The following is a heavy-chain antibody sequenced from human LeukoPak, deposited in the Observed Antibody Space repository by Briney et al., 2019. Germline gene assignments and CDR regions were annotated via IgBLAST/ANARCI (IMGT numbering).Heavy chain of an antibody. CDR3: ARGAMGDFWSGYPYYFDY. CDR2: IYPGDSDT. V-gene: IGHV5-51*01. Sequence: GESLKISCKGSGYSFTSYWIGWVRQMPGKGLEWMGIIYPGDSDTRYSPSFQGQFTISADKSISTAYLQWSSLKASDTAMYYCARGAMGDFWSGYPYYFDYWGQGTLVTVSS. J-gene: IGHJ4*02. D-gene: IGHD3-3*01. CDR1: GYSFTSYW.